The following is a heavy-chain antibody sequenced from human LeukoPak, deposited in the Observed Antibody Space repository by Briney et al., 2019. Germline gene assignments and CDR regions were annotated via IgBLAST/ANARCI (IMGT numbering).Heavy chain of an antibody. Sequence: ESLRLSCAASGFTFTTYWMTWVRQPPGKGLEWIGEIYHSGSTNYNPSLKSRVTISVDKSKNQFSLKLSSVTAADTAVYYCASRYRIVVAGYDYWGQGTLVTVSS. J-gene: IGHJ4*02. CDR3: ASRYRIVVAGYDY. CDR1: GFTFTTYW. D-gene: IGHD2-15*01. CDR2: IYHSGST. V-gene: IGHV4-4*02.